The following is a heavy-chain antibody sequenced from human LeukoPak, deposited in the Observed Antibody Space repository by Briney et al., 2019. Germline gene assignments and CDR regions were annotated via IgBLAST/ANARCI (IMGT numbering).Heavy chain of an antibody. CDR3: ARGPPLYCSSTSCYRRGFDP. CDR1: GGSFSGYY. CDR2: INHSGST. J-gene: IGHJ5*02. D-gene: IGHD2-2*01. V-gene: IGHV4-34*01. Sequence: SETLSLTCAVYGGSFSGYYWSWIRQPPGKGLEWIGEINHSGSTNYNPSLKSRVTISVGTSKNQFSLKLSFVTAADTAVYYCARGPPLYCSSTSCYRRGFDPWGQGTLVTVSS.